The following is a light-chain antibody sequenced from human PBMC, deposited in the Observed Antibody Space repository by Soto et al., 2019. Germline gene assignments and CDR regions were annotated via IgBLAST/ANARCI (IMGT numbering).Light chain of an antibody. J-gene: IGKJ1*01. Sequence: EIVMTQSPVTLSVSPGERATLSCRASQGSKNYLAWFQQKPGQAPRLLVYGASARATTIPARFSGSGSGTEFTLSISSLQSEDFAVYCWQQYNSWPRTFGQGTKVETK. V-gene: IGKV3-15*01. CDR3: QQYNSWPRT. CDR1: QGSKNY. CDR2: GAS.